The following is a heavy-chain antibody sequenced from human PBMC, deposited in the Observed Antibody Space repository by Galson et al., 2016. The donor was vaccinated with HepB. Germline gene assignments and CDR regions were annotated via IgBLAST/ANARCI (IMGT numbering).Heavy chain of an antibody. CDR1: GFIFSEFY. CDR2: ISSTGTTT. Sequence: SLRLSCAASGFIFSEFYMAWIRQAPGKGLEWVSQISSTGTTTYSADSVKGRFTISGDNTKNSLYLQMNSLRAEDTAVYYCARDHRRWNYDPDAFDMWGQGTMVTVSS. D-gene: IGHD1-7*01. CDR3: ARDHRRWNYDPDAFDM. V-gene: IGHV3-11*01. J-gene: IGHJ3*02.